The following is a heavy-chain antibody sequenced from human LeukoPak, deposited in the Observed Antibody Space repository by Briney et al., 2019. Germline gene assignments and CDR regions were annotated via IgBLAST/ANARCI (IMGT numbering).Heavy chain of an antibody. CDR2: IYYSGST. D-gene: IGHD5-24*01. V-gene: IGHV4-39*01. J-gene: IGHJ4*02. Sequence: ASETLSLTCTVSGGSISSSSYYWGWIRQPPGKGLEWIGSIYYSGSTYYNPSLKSRVTISVDTSKNQFSLKLSSVTAADTAVYYCARHVEMNFFDYWGQGTLVTVSS. CDR3: ARHVEMNFFDY. CDR1: GGSISSSSYY.